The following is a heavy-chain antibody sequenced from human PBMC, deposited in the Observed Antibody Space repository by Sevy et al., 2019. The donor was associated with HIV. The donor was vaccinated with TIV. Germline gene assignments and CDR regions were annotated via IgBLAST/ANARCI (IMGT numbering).Heavy chain of an antibody. D-gene: IGHD3-16*02. CDR1: GYTFTGYY. CDR3: ARLRLGELSLSWGAFDI. V-gene: IGHV1-2*04. Sequence: ASVKVSCKASGYTFTGYYMHWVRQAPGQGLEWMGWINPNSGGTNYAQKCQGWVTITRDTSISTAYMELRRLRSDDTAVYYCARLRLGELSLSWGAFDIWGQGTMVTVSS. CDR2: INPNSGGT. J-gene: IGHJ3*02.